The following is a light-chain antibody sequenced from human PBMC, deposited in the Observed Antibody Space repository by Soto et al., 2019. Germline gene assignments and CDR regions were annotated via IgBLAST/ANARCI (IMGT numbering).Light chain of an antibody. J-gene: IGKJ3*01. CDR3: QQYYSVPFT. Sequence: DIVMTQSPDSLAVSLGERATINCKSSQSVLYSSNNKNYLAWYQQKAGQPPKLLVYWASTRKSGVPDRFGGSGSGTDFTLTITSLQAEDVAVYYCQQYYSVPFTFGPGTKVDIK. V-gene: IGKV4-1*01. CDR2: WAS. CDR1: QSVLYSSNNKNY.